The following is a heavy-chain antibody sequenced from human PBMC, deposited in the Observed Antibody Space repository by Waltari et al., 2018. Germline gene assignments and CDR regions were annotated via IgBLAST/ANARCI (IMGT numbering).Heavy chain of an antibody. CDR1: GFIFRIFA. J-gene: IGHJ4*02. V-gene: IGHV3-23*01. Sequence: EVQLLESGGGLVQRGGSLRLPCAVSGFIFRIFALSWVRHTPGKGLEWVAGTSASSGSTYYADSVQGRFTISRDNSKKRVFLQMNSLRAEDTATYYCTKMRRNLPRDIIDNWGQGTQVIIAS. CDR3: TKMRRNLPRDIIDN. CDR2: TSASSGST.